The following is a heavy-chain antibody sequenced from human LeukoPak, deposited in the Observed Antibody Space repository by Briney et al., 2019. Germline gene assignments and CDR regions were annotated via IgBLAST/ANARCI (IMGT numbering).Heavy chain of an antibody. Sequence: GASVKVSCKASGYTFTNYGISWVRQAPGQGLEWMGGIIPIFGTANYAQKFQGRVTITADESTSTAYMELSSLRSDDTAVYYCARSRDYSGYSYDDYWGQGTLVTVSS. D-gene: IGHD5-12*01. CDR1: GYTFTNYG. V-gene: IGHV1-69*13. CDR2: IIPIFGTA. J-gene: IGHJ4*02. CDR3: ARSRDYSGYSYDDY.